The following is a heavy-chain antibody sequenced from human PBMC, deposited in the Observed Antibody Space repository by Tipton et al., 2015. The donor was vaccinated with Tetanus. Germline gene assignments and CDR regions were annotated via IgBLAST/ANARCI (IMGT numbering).Heavy chain of an antibody. CDR1: SGSISTYY. CDR2: IYDRGTINT. V-gene: IGHV4-59*01. J-gene: IGHJ6*02. Sequence: GLVKPSETLSLACTVSSGSISTYYWSWIRQPPGKGLEWIGYIYDRGTINTKYNPSLRGRVAISIDTSKKQFSLKMTSVTPADTAVYFCARDNGYDIVNGYSARQYAMDVWGRGTAVTVSS. D-gene: IGHD3-9*01. CDR3: ARDNGYDIVNGYSARQYAMDV.